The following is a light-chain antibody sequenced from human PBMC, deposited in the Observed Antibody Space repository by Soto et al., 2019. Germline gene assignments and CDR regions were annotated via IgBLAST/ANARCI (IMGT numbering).Light chain of an antibody. J-gene: IGKJ4*01. V-gene: IGKV1-5*03. CDR1: QSISNW. CDR2: KAS. Sequence: DIQMTQSPSTLSASVGDRVTITCRASQSISNWLAWYQQKPGKAPKLLIYKASSLESGVPSRFSGSGSGTEFTLTISRLQPDDFATYYCQQYNSTFGGGTKVEIK. CDR3: QQYNST.